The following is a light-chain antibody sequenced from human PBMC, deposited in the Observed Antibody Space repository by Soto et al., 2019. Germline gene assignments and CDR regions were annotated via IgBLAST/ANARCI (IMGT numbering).Light chain of an antibody. J-gene: IGKJ1*01. CDR2: GAS. CDR1: QSVSTSN. V-gene: IGKV3-20*01. CDR3: QQYDNSVWT. Sequence: IVLTQSPGTLSSSPGERATLPCRASQSVSTSNLAWYQQRPGQAPRLLIYGASRRATGIPDRFSGSGSGTDFTLTISRLEPEDVAVYYCQQYDNSVWTFGQGTKVDIK.